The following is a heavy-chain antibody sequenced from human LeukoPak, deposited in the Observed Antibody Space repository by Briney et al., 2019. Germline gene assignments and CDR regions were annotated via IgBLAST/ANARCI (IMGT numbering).Heavy chain of an antibody. CDR3: ATYTNWVAGDV. Sequence: GGSLRLSCVASGFTFSDYWMCWVRQAPGKELEWVADIKKDGSEKEYVDSVKGRFTIYRDNAKNSLYLQMDSLRAEDTAVYYCATYTNWVAGDVWGQGTTVSVSS. CDR1: GFTFSDYW. V-gene: IGHV3-7*01. D-gene: IGHD3-16*01. J-gene: IGHJ6*02. CDR2: IKKDGSEK.